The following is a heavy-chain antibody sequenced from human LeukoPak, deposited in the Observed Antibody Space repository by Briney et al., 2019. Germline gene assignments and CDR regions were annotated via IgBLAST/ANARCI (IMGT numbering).Heavy chain of an antibody. V-gene: IGHV3-23*01. CDR2: ISGSGGST. Sequence: GGSLRLSCAASGFTFSSYAMSWVRQAPGKGLEWVSAISGSGGSTYYADSVKGRFTISRDNSKNTLYLQMNSLRAEDTAVYYCARDWMGRYYYYYMDVWGKGTTVTVSS. J-gene: IGHJ6*03. CDR1: GFTFSSYA. D-gene: IGHD2-2*03. CDR3: ARDWMGRYYYYYMDV.